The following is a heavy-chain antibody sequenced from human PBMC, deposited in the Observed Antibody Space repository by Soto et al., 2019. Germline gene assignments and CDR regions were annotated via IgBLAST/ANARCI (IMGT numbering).Heavy chain of an antibody. D-gene: IGHD3-22*01. CDR2: IIPIFGTA. CDR3: ARRAYYYDSSGYPEYYYYGMDV. V-gene: IGHV1-69*13. CDR1: GGTFSSYA. J-gene: IGHJ6*02. Sequence: GASVKVSCKASGGTFSSYAISWVRQAPGQGLEWMGGIIPIFGTANYAQKFQGRVTITADESTSTAYMELSSLRSEDTAVYYCARRAYYYDSSGYPEYYYYGMDVWGQGTTVTVSS.